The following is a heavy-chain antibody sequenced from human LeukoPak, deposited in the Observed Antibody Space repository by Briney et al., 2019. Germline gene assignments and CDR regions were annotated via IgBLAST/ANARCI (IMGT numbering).Heavy chain of an antibody. CDR2: MNPNSGNT. D-gene: IGHD5-12*01. Sequence: ASVKVSCKASGYTFTSYDINWVRQATGQGLEWMGWMNPNSGNTGYAQKLQGRVTMTRNTSISTAYMELSSLRSEDTAVYYCASTNVDIVATMRYAFDIWGQGTMVTVSS. CDR3: ASTNVDIVATMRYAFDI. CDR1: GYTFTSYD. J-gene: IGHJ3*02. V-gene: IGHV1-8*01.